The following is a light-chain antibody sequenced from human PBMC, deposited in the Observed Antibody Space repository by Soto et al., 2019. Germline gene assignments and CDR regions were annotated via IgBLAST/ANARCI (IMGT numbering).Light chain of an antibody. Sequence: QSALTQPASVSASPGQSITISCSGSSSDVGGYDYVSWYQQHPRKAPKLMIYEVSNRPSGVSDRFSGSKSGNTASLTSSGLQADDEAGYYCSSYRDTSKLVFGPGTKLTVL. CDR1: SSDVGGYDY. CDR3: SSYRDTSKLV. V-gene: IGLV2-14*01. J-gene: IGLJ1*01. CDR2: EVS.